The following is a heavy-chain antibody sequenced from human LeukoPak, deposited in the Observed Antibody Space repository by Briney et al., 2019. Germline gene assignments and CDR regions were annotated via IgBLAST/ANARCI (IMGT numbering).Heavy chain of an antibody. Sequence: GASVKVSCKASGYTFTGYYMHWVRQAPGQGLEWMGWINPNSGGTNYAQKFQGRVTMTRDTSISTAYMELSRLRSDDTAVYYCARAFAGDCSGSSCFPHDYWGQGTLVTVSS. D-gene: IGHD2-15*01. V-gene: IGHV1-2*02. CDR3: ARAFAGDCSGSSCFPHDY. CDR2: INPNSGGT. CDR1: GYTFTGYY. J-gene: IGHJ4*02.